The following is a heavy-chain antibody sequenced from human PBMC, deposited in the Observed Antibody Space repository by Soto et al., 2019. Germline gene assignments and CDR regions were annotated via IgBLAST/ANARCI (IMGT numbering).Heavy chain of an antibody. Sequence: SGPTLVNPTQTLTLTCTFSGFSLSTSGMCVSWIRQPPGKALEWLALIDWDDDKYYSTSLKTRLTISKDTSKNQVVLTMTNMEAVDTAVYYCARYDCCCDYGPYYYYGMDVWGQGTTVTVSS. CDR1: GFSLSTSGMC. CDR2: IDWDDDK. D-gene: IGHD3-16*01. CDR3: ARYDCCCDYGPYYYYGMDV. V-gene: IGHV2-70*02. J-gene: IGHJ6*02.